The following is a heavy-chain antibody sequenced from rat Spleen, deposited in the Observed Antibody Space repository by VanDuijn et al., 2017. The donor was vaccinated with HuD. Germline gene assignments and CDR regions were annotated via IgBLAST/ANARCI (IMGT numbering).Heavy chain of an antibody. D-gene: IGHD1-11*01. CDR2: INYAGTNT. V-gene: IGHV5-7*01. CDR3: TRERYGGYSPYYFDY. CDR1: GFTFSDYN. Sequence: EVQLVESGGGLVQPGRSLKLSCAASGFTFSDYNMAWVRQAPKKGLEWVATINYAGTNTYYRDSVKGRFTISRDNAKNTLYLQMNSLRSEDTATYYCTRERYGGYSPYYFDYWGQGVMVTVSS. J-gene: IGHJ2*01.